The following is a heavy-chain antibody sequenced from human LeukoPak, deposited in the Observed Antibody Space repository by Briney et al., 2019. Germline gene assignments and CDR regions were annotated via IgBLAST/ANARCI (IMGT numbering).Heavy chain of an antibody. CDR2: IYYSGST. V-gene: IGHV4-59*01. J-gene: IGHJ4*02. Sequence: PSETLSLTCTVSGGSISSYYWSWIRQPPGKGLEWIGYIYYSGSTNYNPSLKSRVTISVDTSKNQFSLKLSSVTAADTPVYYCARVPGDYYFDYWGQGTLVTVSS. CDR3: ARVPGDYYFDY. CDR1: GGSISSYY. D-gene: IGHD7-27*01.